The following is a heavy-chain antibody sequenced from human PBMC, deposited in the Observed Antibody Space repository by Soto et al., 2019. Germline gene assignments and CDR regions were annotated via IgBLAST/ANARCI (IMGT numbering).Heavy chain of an antibody. V-gene: IGHV3-30*18. D-gene: IGHD3-10*01. CDR2: ISYDGSNK. CDR1: GFTFSSYR. J-gene: IGHJ4*02. CDR3: AKDRSYGSGSYYHDY. Sequence: LRLSGAASGFTFSSYRMHWVRQAPGKGLEWVAVISYDGSNKYYADSVKGRFTISRDNSKNTLYLQMNSLRAEDTAVYYCAKDRSYGSGSYYHDYWGQGTLVTVSS.